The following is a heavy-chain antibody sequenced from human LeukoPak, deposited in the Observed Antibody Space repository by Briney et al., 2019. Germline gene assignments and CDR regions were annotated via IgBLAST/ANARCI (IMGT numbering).Heavy chain of an antibody. CDR1: GFTFSSYG. J-gene: IGHJ6*04. CDR2: IWYDGSNE. Sequence: GRSLRLSCAASGFTFSSYGMHWVRQAPGKGLEWVAVIWYDGSNEYYADSVKGRFTISRDNSKNTLYLQMNSLRAEDTAVYYCAREGPSSLVYGMDVWGKGTTVTVSS. V-gene: IGHV3-33*01. D-gene: IGHD2-2*01. CDR3: AREGPSSLVYGMDV.